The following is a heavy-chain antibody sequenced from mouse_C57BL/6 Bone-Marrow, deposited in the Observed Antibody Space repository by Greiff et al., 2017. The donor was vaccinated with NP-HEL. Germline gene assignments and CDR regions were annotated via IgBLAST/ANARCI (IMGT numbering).Heavy chain of an antibody. CDR3: ANNLGYGYFDY. V-gene: IGHV1-26*01. J-gene: IGHJ2*01. Sequence: EVQLQQSGPELVKPGASVKISCKASGYTFTDYYMNWVKQSHGKSLEWIGDINPNNGGTSYNQKFKGKATLTVDKSSSTAYMELRSLTSEDSAVYYCANNLGYGYFDYWGQGTTLTVSS. CDR1: GYTFTDYY. D-gene: IGHD3-2*02. CDR2: INPNNGGT.